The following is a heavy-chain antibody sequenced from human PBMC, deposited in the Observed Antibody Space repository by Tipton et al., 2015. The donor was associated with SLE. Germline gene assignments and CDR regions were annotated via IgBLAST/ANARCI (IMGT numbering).Heavy chain of an antibody. J-gene: IGHJ4*02. D-gene: IGHD5-18*01. CDR1: GGSISSGSYY. Sequence: TLSLTCTVSGGSISSGSYYWSWIRQPAGKGLEWIGRIYTSGSTNYNPSLKSRVTISVDTSKNQFSLKLSSVTAADTAVYYCARSTSGYSYVGYWGQGTLVTVSS. CDR2: IYTSGST. CDR3: ARSTSGYSYVGY. V-gene: IGHV4-61*02.